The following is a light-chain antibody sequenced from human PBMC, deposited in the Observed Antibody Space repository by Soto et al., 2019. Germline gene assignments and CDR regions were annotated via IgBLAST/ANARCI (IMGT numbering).Light chain of an antibody. J-gene: IGKJ1*01. V-gene: IGKV1-6*01. CDR3: LQDYSYPRS. CDR1: RDIGNY. Sequence: IQMTQSPLSLSASVGDRVIITCRASRDIGNYLGWYQQKPGKAPKLLIFAASTLHSGVPSRFSGSESGTDSTLTISSLQPEDFATYYFLQDYSYPRSFGQGTKVEI. CDR2: AAS.